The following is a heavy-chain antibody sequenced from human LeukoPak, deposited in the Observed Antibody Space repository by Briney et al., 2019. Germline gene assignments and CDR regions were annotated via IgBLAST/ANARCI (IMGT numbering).Heavy chain of an antibody. CDR1: GFTLSSYA. CDR3: AKDPTMIVVVIPDY. V-gene: IGHV3-23*01. J-gene: IGHJ4*02. CDR2: ISGSGGST. Sequence: HPGGSLTLSCAASGFTLSSYAMSWVRQAPGKGLEWVSAISGSGGSTYYADSVKGRFTISRDNSKNTLYLQMNSLRAEDTAVYYCAKDPTMIVVVIPDYWGQGTLVTVSS. D-gene: IGHD3-22*01.